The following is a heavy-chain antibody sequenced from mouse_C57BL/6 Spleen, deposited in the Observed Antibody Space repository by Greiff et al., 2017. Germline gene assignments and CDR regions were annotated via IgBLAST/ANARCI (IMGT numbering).Heavy chain of an antibody. CDR2: LDPSDSYT. CDR1: GYTFTSYW. V-gene: IGHV1-69*01. J-gene: IGHJ1*03. CDR3: ARRKSYGGGVYWYIDD. Sequence: QVQLQQPGAELVMPGASVKLSCKASGYTFTSYWMHWVQQRPGQGLEWIGELDPSDSYTNYNQQFKGKSTLTVDKSSSTTYMQLSSLTSEDSAVYYCARRKSYGGGVYWYIDDWGTGTTVTVSS. D-gene: IGHD2-12*01.